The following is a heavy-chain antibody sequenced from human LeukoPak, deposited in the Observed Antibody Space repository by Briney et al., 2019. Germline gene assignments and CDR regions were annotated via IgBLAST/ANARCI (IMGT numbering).Heavy chain of an antibody. V-gene: IGHV4-34*01. J-gene: IGHJ6*02. CDR2: ISHSGST. D-gene: IGHD2-2*02. CDR1: ARSFSSYY. Sequence: SETLSLTCAVYARSFSSYYWSWIRQPPGKGLEWIGEISHSGSTNYNPSLKSRVTISVDTSKNQFSLKLSSVTAADTAVYYCARVGYCSSTSCYRHYYYGMDVWGQGTTVTVSS. CDR3: ARVGYCSSTSCYRHYYYGMDV.